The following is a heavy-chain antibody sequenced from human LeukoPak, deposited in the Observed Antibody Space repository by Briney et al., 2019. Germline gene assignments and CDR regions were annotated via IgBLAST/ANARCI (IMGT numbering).Heavy chain of an antibody. V-gene: IGHV1-69*04. D-gene: IGHD2-2*01. CDR1: GGTFSSYA. CDR2: IIPILGIA. J-gene: IGHJ6*02. Sequence: SVKVSCKASGGTFSSYAISWVRQAPGQGLEWMGRIIPILGIANYAQKFQGRVTITADKSTSTAYMELSSLRSEDTAVYYCARSIVVVPAAPYGMDVWGQGTTVTVSS. CDR3: ARSIVVVPAAPYGMDV.